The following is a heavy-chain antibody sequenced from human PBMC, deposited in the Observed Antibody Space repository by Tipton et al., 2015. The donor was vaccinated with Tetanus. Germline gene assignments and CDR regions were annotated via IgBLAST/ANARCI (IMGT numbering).Heavy chain of an antibody. J-gene: IGHJ5*02. D-gene: IGHD3/OR15-3a*01. CDR1: GYTFTHYG. V-gene: IGHV1-18*01. CDR2: IRPFNENV. CDR3: ARGRGLGPHEYFEH. Sequence: QVQLVQSGAEVKKPGASVKVSCKASGYTFTHYGVNWVRQAPGQGLEWMGWIRPFNENVNHAEKFKGRLTMTTDRSTATVYMDLRSLRSDDTAVYYCARGRGLGPHEYFEHWGQGTLVPVSS.